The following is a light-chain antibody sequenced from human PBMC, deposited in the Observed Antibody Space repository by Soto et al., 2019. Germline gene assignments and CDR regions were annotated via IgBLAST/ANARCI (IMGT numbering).Light chain of an antibody. CDR2: GAS. Sequence: EIVMTRSRAPLSVCLCKKVTLFFSARQSVGSNLAWYQQKPGQAPRLLIYGASTRATGIPARFSGSGSETEFTLTIISLQAEDSAVYFCQQYNNWPTWTFGQGTKVDIK. CDR3: QQYNNWPTWT. J-gene: IGKJ1*01. CDR1: QSVGSN. V-gene: IGKV3-15*01.